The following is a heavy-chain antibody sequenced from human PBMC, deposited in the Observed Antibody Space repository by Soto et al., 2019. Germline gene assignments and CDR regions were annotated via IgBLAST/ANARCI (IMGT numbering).Heavy chain of an antibody. CDR2: IYSGGST. CDR1: GFTVSSNY. D-gene: IGHD3-3*01. V-gene: IGHV3-53*04. CDR3: ARSNFWSGLEYFDY. J-gene: IGHJ4*02. Sequence: GGSLRLSCAASGFTVSSNYMSWVRQAPGKGLEWVSVIYSGGSTYYADSVKGRFTISRHNSKNTLYLQMNSLRAEDTAVYYCARSNFWSGLEYFDYWGQGTLVTVSS.